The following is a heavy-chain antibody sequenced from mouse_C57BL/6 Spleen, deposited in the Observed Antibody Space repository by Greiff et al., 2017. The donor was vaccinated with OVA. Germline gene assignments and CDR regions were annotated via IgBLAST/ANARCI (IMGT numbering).Heavy chain of an antibody. V-gene: IGHV5-9-1*02. D-gene: IGHD2-2*01. CDR3: TRDEEGYDNAMDY. CDR1: GFTFSSYA. CDR2: ISSGGDYI. Sequence: EVKLMESGEGLVKPGGSLKLSCAASGFTFSSYAMSWVRQTPEKRLEWVAYISSGGDYIYYADTVKGRFTISRDNARNTLYLQMSSLKSEDTAMYYCTRDEEGYDNAMDYWGQGTSVTVSS. J-gene: IGHJ4*01.